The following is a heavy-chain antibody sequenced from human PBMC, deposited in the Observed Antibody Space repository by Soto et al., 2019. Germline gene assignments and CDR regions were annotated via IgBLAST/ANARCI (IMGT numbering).Heavy chain of an antibody. Sequence: GGSLRLSCVASGFTFSTYSMNWVRQAPGEGLEWVSSISSSSTIYYADSVKGRFTISRDNVQNSLYLQMHSLRAEDTAVYYCARERGSGWTFDYWGQGTLVTVSS. V-gene: IGHV3-48*01. J-gene: IGHJ4*02. CDR3: ARERGSGWTFDY. CDR1: GFTFSTYS. D-gene: IGHD6-19*01. CDR2: ISSSSTI.